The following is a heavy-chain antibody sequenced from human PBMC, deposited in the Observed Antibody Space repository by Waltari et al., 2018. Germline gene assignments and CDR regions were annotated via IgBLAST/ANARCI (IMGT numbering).Heavy chain of an antibody. CDR1: GYSFTDNY. Sequence: QVQLVQSGAEVKKPGASVKVSCKASGYSFTDNYIHWIRQAPGQGLEWRGWINPKNGDTIYAQKFQGRVTMTRDTSISTAYMELSGLRSDDTAMFYCARVNNYYDSIGRDWFDPWGQGTLVTVSS. J-gene: IGHJ5*02. D-gene: IGHD3-22*01. V-gene: IGHV1-2*02. CDR3: ARVNNYYDSIGRDWFDP. CDR2: INPKNGDT.